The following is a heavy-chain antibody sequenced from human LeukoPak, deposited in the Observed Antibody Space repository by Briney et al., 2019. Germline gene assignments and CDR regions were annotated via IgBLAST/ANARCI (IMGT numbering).Heavy chain of an antibody. CDR1: GDSVSSNSAA. Sequence: SQTLSLTCAISGDSVSSNSAAWNWIRQSPSRGLEWLGRTYYRSEWYYDYAVSVRNRLTINPDTSKNHVSLQLNSVTPDDTAVYYCARDTNTRNTIDYWGQGTLVTVSS. CDR3: ARDTNTRNTIDY. CDR2: TYYRSEWYY. V-gene: IGHV6-1*01. J-gene: IGHJ4*02. D-gene: IGHD2-2*01.